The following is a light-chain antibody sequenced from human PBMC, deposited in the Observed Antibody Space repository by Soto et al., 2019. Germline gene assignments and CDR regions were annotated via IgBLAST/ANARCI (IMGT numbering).Light chain of an antibody. CDR3: QQYGSSPQWT. CDR1: QSVSSSY. J-gene: IGKJ1*01. V-gene: IGKV3-20*01. CDR2: GAS. Sequence: LVPQAPGPLCLSAGERATLSCRASQSVSSSYLAWYQQKPGQAPRLLIYGASSRATGIPDRFSGSGSGTDFTFTISRLEPEDFAVYYCQQYGSSPQWTFGQGTKVDIK.